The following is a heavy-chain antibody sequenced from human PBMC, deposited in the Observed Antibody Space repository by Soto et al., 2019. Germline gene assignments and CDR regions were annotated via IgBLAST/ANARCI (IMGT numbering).Heavy chain of an antibody. V-gene: IGHV3-30*18. Sequence: GGSLRLSYTASGGTFSSYGMHWVRQAPGKGLEWVAVISYDGSNKYYADSVKGRFTISRDNSKNTLYLQMNSLRAEDTAVYYCAKDHYSNLPYYYYMDVWGKGTTVTVSS. CDR2: ISYDGSNK. J-gene: IGHJ6*03. CDR1: GGTFSSYG. CDR3: AKDHYSNLPYYYYMDV. D-gene: IGHD4-4*01.